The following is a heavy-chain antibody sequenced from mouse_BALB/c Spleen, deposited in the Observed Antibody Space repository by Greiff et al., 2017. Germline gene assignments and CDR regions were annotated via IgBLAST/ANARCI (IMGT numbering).Heavy chain of an antibody. D-gene: IGHD1-1*01. CDR3: ARWHYYGSSYPYFDY. V-gene: IGHV1-9*01. J-gene: IGHJ2*01. CDR2: ILPGSGST. Sequence: QVQLKESGAELMKPGASVKISCKATGYTFSSYWIEWVKQRPGHGLEWIGEILPGSGSTNYNEKFKGKATFTADTSSNTAYMQLSSLTSEDSAVYYCARWHYYGSSYPYFDYWGQGTTLTVSS. CDR1: GYTFSSYW.